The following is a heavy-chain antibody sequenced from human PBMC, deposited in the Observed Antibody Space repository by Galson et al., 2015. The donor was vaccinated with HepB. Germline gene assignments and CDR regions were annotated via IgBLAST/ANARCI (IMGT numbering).Heavy chain of an antibody. D-gene: IGHD3-9*01. CDR3: ARDVDWALDY. V-gene: IGHV1-18*01. CDR1: GYTFNTYG. J-gene: IGHJ4*02. CDR2: ISTKRGNT. Sequence: SCKASGYTFNTYGISWVQQAPGQGLEWMGWISTKRGNTKHAQNFQGRVTMTTETSTNTAYMELRSLRSADTAVYYCARDVDWALDYWGQGTLVTVSS.